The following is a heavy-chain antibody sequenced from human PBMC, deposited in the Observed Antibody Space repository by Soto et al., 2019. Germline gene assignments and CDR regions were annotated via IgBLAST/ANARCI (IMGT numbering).Heavy chain of an antibody. CDR3: ARDPHCSGGSCYSFDS. CDR2: INHRGST. CDR1: GGSFSGYY. J-gene: IGHJ4*02. V-gene: IGHV4-34*01. Sequence: PSETLSLTCAVYGGSFSGYYWSWIRQSPGKGLEWIGEINHRGSTAYNPSLKSRVTISVDSSKNQFSLKLSSVTAADTAVYYCARDPHCSGGSCYSFDSWSQGTLDTVSS. D-gene: IGHD2-15*01.